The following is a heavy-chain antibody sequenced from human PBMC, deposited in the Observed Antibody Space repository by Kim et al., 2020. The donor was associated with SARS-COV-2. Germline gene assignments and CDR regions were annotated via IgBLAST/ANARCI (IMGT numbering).Heavy chain of an antibody. Sequence: ASVKVSCKASGYTFTGNYMHWVRQAPGQGLEWMGWINPNSGGTNYAQKFQGRVTMTRDTSISTAYMELSRLRSDDTAVYYCARDYYDSSGYAKFDFDIWGQGTMVTVSS. V-gene: IGHV1-2*02. CDR3: ARDYYDSSGYAKFDFDI. J-gene: IGHJ3*02. CDR1: GYTFTGNY. CDR2: INPNSGGT. D-gene: IGHD3-22*01.